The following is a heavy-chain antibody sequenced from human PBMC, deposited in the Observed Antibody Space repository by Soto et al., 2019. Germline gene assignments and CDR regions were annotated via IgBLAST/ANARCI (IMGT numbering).Heavy chain of an antibody. Sequence: QVQLQESGPGLVKPSETLSLTCSVSGASISGYYWSWIRQAAGTGLKWIGRVYTNGNTNYNPSLKSRVTMSVDTSRNQFSLKLTSVTAADTAVYYCARDYDFWSGSFGMDVWGQGTTVTVSS. CDR1: GASISGYY. D-gene: IGHD3-3*01. J-gene: IGHJ6*02. CDR2: VYTNGNT. V-gene: IGHV4-4*07. CDR3: ARDYDFWSGSFGMDV.